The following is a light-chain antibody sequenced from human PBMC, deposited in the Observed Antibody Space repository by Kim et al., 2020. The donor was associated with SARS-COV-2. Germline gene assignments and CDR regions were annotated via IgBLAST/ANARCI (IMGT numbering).Light chain of an antibody. J-gene: IGLJ2*01. Sequence: SYELTQPPSVSVAPGNTATITCGGNIIGTKSVHWYQQRAGQAPLLVIYFDRDRPSGIPERFSGSNSGNTATLTISRVEAGDEADYYCQVLDTTNDRGVFG. CDR3: QVLDTTNDRGV. CDR2: FDR. V-gene: IGLV3-21*04. CDR1: IIGTKS.